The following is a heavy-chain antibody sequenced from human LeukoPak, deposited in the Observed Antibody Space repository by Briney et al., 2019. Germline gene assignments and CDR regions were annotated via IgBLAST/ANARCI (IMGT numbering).Heavy chain of an antibody. V-gene: IGHV3-23*01. CDR1: GFTFGDYL. Sequence: GGSLRLSCTASGFTFGDYLMSWVRQAPGKGLEWVSAISGSGGSTYYADSVKGRFTISRDNSKNTLYLQMNSLRAEDTAVYYCAKGRFYFDYWGQGTLVTVSS. J-gene: IGHJ4*02. CDR3: AKGRFYFDY. CDR2: ISGSGGST.